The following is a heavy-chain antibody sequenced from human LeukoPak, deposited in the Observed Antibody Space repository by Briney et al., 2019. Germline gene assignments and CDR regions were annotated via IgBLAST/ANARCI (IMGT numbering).Heavy chain of an antibody. D-gene: IGHD6-19*01. CDR3: VRLDSSGWYYFDS. CDR1: GYSFTTYW. CDR2: IYPGGSDT. J-gene: IGHJ4*02. V-gene: IGHV5-51*01. Sequence: GESLKISCKGSGYSFTTYWIGWVRQMPGKGLESLGIIYPGGSDTKYNPSFQGQVTISADKSISTAYLRWSSLKTSDTAMYYCVRLDSSGWYYFDSWGQGTLVTVSS.